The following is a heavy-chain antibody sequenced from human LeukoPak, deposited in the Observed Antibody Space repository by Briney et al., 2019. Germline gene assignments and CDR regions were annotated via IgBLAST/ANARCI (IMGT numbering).Heavy chain of an antibody. CDR1: GYTFTSYG. CDR3: ASHDSSGYYYVN. J-gene: IGHJ4*02. CDR2: ISAYNGNT. Sequence: ASVKVSCKASGYTFTSYGISWVRQAPGQGLEWMGWISAYNGNTNYTQKLQGRVTMTTDTSTSTAYMELRSLRSDDTAVYYCASHDSSGYYYVNWGQGTLVTVSS. D-gene: IGHD3-22*01. V-gene: IGHV1-18*01.